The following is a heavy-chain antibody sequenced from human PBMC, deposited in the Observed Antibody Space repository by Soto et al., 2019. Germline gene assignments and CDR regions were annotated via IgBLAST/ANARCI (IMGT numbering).Heavy chain of an antibody. J-gene: IGHJ4*02. CDR3: AKGRYDFWSPYYFDS. CDR2: ITWNSRVL. CDR1: GLNFDDFA. V-gene: IGHV3-9*01. D-gene: IGHD3-3*01. Sequence: EVQLVESVGRLVQPGRSLRLSCVGTGLNFDDFAMHWVRQAPGKGLEWVSGITWNSRVLAYADSVKGRFTISRDNARNSLYLQIDSLRDEDTALYYCAKGRYDFWSPYYFDSWGQGTLVTVSS.